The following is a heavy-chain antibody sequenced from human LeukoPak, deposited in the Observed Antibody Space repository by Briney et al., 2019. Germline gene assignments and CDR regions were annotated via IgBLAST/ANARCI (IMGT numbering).Heavy chain of an antibody. CDR1: GFTFSSYG. CDR2: IRYDGSNK. D-gene: IGHD3-3*01. CDR3: AKEGFLEWLYPRWYFDY. J-gene: IGHJ4*02. Sequence: GGSLRLSCAASGFTFSSYGMHWVRQAPGKGLEWVAFIRYDGSNKYYADSVKGRFTISRDNSKNTLYLQMNSLRAEDTAVYYYAKEGFLEWLYPRWYFDYWGQGTLVTVSS. V-gene: IGHV3-30*02.